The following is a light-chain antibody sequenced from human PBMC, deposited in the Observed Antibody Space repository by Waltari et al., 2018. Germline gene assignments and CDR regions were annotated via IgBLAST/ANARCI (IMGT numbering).Light chain of an antibody. CDR3: QQYGSSSWT. CDR2: GAS. J-gene: IGKJ1*01. Sequence: EIVLMQSPGTLSLSPGERATLSCRAAQSVPTNYLAWYQQKPGQAPRLLFYGASRRATGIPDRFSGSGSGTDFTLTISRLEPEESAVYYCQQYGSSSWTFGQGTKVEIK. V-gene: IGKV3-20*01. CDR1: QSVPTNY.